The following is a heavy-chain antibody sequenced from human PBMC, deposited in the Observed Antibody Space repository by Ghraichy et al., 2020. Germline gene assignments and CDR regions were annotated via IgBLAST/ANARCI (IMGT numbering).Heavy chain of an antibody. CDR1: GGSISSSSYY. Sequence: SETLSLTCTVSGGSISSSSYYWGWIRQPPGKGLEWIGSIYYSGSTYYNPSLKSRVTISVDTSKNQFSLKLSSVTAADTAVYYCAVGGDYGGNGDAFDIWGQGTMVTVSS. CDR2: IYYSGST. CDR3: AVGGDYGGNGDAFDI. D-gene: IGHD4-23*01. J-gene: IGHJ3*02. V-gene: IGHV4-39*01.